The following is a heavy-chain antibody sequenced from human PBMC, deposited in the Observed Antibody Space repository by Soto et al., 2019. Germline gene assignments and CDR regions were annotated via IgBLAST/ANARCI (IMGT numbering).Heavy chain of an antibody. CDR1: GFIVGDYG. Sequence: LILSCAASGFIVGDYGMSWGRQPPGKGLEWVSAISGSGSTTFYADSVKGRFTISRDDSKNTVYLQMNRLRAEDTALYYCARSHYGSGSYYNPGDFWGQGTIVTVSS. V-gene: IGHV3-23*01. CDR2: ISGSGSTT. J-gene: IGHJ3*01. D-gene: IGHD3-10*01. CDR3: ARSHYGSGSYYNPGDF.